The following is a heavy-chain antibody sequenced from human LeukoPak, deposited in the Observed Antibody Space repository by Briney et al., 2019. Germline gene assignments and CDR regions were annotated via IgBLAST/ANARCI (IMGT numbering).Heavy chain of an antibody. CDR1: GGSFSGYY. CDR2: INHSGST. CDR3: ASGSSSWYWGGWFDP. V-gene: IGHV4-34*01. Sequence: SETLSLTCAVYGGSFSGYYWSWIRQPPGKGLEWMGEINHSGSTNYNPSLKSRVTISVDTSKNQFSLKLSSVTAADTAVYYCASGSSSWYWGGWFDPWGQGTLVTVSS. D-gene: IGHD6-13*01. J-gene: IGHJ5*02.